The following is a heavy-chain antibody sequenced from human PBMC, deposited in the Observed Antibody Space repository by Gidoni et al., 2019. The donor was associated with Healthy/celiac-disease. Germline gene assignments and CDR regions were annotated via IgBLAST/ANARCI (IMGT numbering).Heavy chain of an antibody. Sequence: EVPLLASGGGLVQPGGSLRLSCAASGFTLSSYAMSWVRQAPGKGLEWVSAISGSSGSTYYADSVKGRFTISRDNSKNTLYLHMNSLRAEDTAVYYCAKYSSSRTYYFDYWGQGTLVTVSS. CDR1: GFTLSSYA. CDR3: AKYSSSRTYYFDY. V-gene: IGHV3-23*01. CDR2: ISGSSGST. J-gene: IGHJ4*02. D-gene: IGHD5-18*01.